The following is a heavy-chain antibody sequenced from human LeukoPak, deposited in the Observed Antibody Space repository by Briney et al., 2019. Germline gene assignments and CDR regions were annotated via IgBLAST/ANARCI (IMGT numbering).Heavy chain of an antibody. CDR1: GFTFSSYG. CDR3: ARGQPGDPIDY. CDR2: IWYDGSNK. J-gene: IGHJ4*02. V-gene: IGHV3-33*01. Sequence: GGSLRLSCAASGFTFSSYGMHWVRQAPGKGLEWGAVIWYDGSNKYYADSVKGRFTISRDNSKNTLYLQMNSLRAEDTAVYYCARGQPGDPIDYWGQGTLVTVSS. D-gene: IGHD1-14*01.